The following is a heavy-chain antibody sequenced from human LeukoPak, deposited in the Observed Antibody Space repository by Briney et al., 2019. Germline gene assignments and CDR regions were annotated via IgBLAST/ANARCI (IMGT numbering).Heavy chain of an antibody. CDR3: ARDLGLLWFGEFGY. J-gene: IGHJ4*02. CDR2: IYSGGST. V-gene: IGHV3-53*01. D-gene: IGHD3-10*01. CDR1: GFTVSSNY. Sequence: QSGGSLRLSCAASGFTVSSNYMSWVRQAPGKGLEWVSVIYSGGSTYYADSVKGRFTISRDNSKNTLYLQMNSLRAEDTAVYYCARDLGLLWFGEFGYWGQETLVTVSS.